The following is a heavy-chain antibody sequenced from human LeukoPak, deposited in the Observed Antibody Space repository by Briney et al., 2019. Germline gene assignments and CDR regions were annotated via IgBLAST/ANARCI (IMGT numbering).Heavy chain of an antibody. CDR3: ARSLIAVAGPYYFDF. Sequence: GASVKVSCKASGYTFTSYYMHWVRQAPGQGLEWMGIINPSGGSTSYAQKFQDRVTMTTDTSTTTAYMELRSLRSDDTAVYYCARSLIAVAGPYYFDFWDQGALVTVSS. V-gene: IGHV1-46*01. CDR1: GYTFTSYY. CDR2: INPSGGST. J-gene: IGHJ4*02. D-gene: IGHD6-19*01.